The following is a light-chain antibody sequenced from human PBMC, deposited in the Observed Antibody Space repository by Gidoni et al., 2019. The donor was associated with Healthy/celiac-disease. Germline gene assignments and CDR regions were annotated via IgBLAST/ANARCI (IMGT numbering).Light chain of an antibody. Sequence: DIQMTKSPSSLSASVGDRVNITCRASQSISSYLNWYQQKPGKAPKLLIYAASSLQSGVPSRFSGSGSGTDFTLSISSLQPEDFATYYCQPSYSTIFPFGPGTKVDIK. CDR3: QPSYSTIFP. V-gene: IGKV1-39*01. CDR2: AAS. CDR1: QSISSY. J-gene: IGKJ3*01.